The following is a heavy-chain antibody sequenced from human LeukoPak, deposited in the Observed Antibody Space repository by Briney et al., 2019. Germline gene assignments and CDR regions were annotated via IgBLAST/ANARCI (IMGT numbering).Heavy chain of an antibody. J-gene: IGHJ6*03. CDR1: GGSISSYY. CDR3: ARGVRGSTSWNSYYNYFYLDV. V-gene: IGHV4-34*01. Sequence: SETLSLTCTVSGGSISSYYWSWIRQPPGKGLEWIGEINYSGRTNYYPSLTSRATLSIDTSKNQFSLKLSSVTVADTAVYYCARGVRGSTSWNSYYNYFYLDVWGKGTTVTVSS. CDR2: INYSGRT. D-gene: IGHD1-7*01.